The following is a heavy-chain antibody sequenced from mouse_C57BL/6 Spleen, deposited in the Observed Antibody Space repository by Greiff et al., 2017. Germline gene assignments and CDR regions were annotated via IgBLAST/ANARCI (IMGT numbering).Heavy chain of an antibody. CDR3: ARDTIVTFDY. CDR1: GFTFSDYG. J-gene: IGHJ2*01. V-gene: IGHV5-17*01. D-gene: IGHD2-5*01. Sequence: EVKLLESGGGLVKPGGSLKLSCAASGFTFSDYGMHWVRQAPGKGLEWVAYISSGSSTIYYADTVKGRFTISRDNAYTTLFLQMNRLRSEDTAMCYCARDTIVTFDYWGQGTTLTVSS. CDR2: ISSGSSTI.